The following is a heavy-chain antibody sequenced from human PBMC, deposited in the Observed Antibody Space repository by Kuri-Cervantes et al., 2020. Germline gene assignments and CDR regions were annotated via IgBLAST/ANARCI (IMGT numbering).Heavy chain of an antibody. V-gene: IGHV4-34*01. CDR2: INHSGST. Sequence: SETLSLTCAVYGGSFSGYYWSWIRQPPGKGLEWIGEINHSGSTNYNPSLKSRVTISVDTSKNQFSLKLSSVTAADTAVYYCARASQEELRLLWGQGTLGTVSS. CDR3: ARASQEELRLL. J-gene: IGHJ4*02. CDR1: GGSFSGYY. D-gene: IGHD1-7*01.